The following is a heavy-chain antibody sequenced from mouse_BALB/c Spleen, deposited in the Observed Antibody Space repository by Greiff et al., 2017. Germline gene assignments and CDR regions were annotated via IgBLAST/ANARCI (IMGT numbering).Heavy chain of an antibody. CDR3: AREADGYYAMDY. CDR2: ISTYYGDA. CDR1: GYTFTDYA. J-gene: IGHJ4*01. Sequence: QVQLKQSGAELVRPGVSVKISCKGSGYTFTDYAMHWVKQSHAKSLEWIGVISTYYGDASYNQKFKGKATMTVDKSSSTAYMELARLTSEDSAIYYCAREADGYYAMDYWGQGTSVTVSS. D-gene: IGHD2-3*01. V-gene: IGHV1S137*01.